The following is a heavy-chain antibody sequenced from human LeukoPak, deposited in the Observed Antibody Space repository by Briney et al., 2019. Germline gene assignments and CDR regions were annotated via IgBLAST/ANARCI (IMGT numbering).Heavy chain of an antibody. CDR1: GYIFSDYW. Sequence: ASVKLCCKASGYIFSDYWIHWVRQAPGRGLECLGWIDPASGITNQPQKFQGRITVTRDTSASTVYMDLTGLTTDDTALYYCARVGAPGGLRPYHYYYWGQGTLVTVSS. CDR2: IDPASGIT. CDR3: ARVGAPGGLRPYHYYY. D-gene: IGHD3-16*01. V-gene: IGHV1-2*02. J-gene: IGHJ4*02.